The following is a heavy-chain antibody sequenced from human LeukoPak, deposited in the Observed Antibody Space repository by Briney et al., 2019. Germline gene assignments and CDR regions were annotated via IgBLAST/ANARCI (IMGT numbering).Heavy chain of an antibody. J-gene: IGHJ6*02. CDR3: AKVRYSRRWLVRAFYYYYGMDV. CDR1: GFTFSTHA. Sequence: GGSLRLSCAASGFTFSTHAMSWVRQAPGKGLEWVANIKQDGREKYVDSVKGRFTISRDNAKNSLYLQVNSLRAEDTAVYYCAKVRYSRRWLVRAFYYYYGMDVWGQGTTVTVSS. D-gene: IGHD6-19*01. V-gene: IGHV3-7*01. CDR2: IKQDGREK.